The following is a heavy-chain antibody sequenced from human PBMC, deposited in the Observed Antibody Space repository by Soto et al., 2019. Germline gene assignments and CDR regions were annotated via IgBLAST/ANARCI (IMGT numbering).Heavy chain of an antibody. CDR3: ARDSSHYFDY. J-gene: IGHJ4*02. CDR1: GDTFRKYS. CDR2: IIPLFDTT. Sequence: SVKVSCKASGDTFRKYSISWVRQVPGQGLEWLGGIIPLFDTTHYGQTFQDRVTITADISTSTAYMELRNLRSDDTAVYFCARDSSHYFDYWGQGTLVTVSS. V-gene: IGHV1-69*06. D-gene: IGHD6-19*01.